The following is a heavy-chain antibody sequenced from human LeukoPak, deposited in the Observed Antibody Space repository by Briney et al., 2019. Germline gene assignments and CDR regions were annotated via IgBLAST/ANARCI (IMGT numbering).Heavy chain of an antibody. CDR3: AKDHSQNFDY. CDR1: GFTFSNYG. D-gene: IGHD5-18*01. CDR2: LRRDGSDK. V-gene: IGHV3-30*02. J-gene: IGHJ4*02. Sequence: GGSLRLSCAASGFTFSNYGMHWVRQAPGKGLEWVAFLRRDGSDKYYADSVKGRFTVSRDNSKNTVYLQMNSLRPEDTAVYYCAKDHSQNFDYWGQGTLVTVSS.